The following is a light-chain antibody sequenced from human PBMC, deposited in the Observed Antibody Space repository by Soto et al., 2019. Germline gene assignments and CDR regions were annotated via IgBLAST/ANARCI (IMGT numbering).Light chain of an antibody. J-gene: IGKJ2*01. CDR1: QDISNY. CDR3: QQYDNLPPYT. Sequence: DIQMTQSPSSLSASVGDRVTITCQASQDISNYLNWYQQKPGKAPKLLIYDASNLETGVPSRFNGSGSGTDFNFTISSLQPEDIATYSCQQYDNLPPYTFGQGTKLDIK. V-gene: IGKV1-33*01. CDR2: DAS.